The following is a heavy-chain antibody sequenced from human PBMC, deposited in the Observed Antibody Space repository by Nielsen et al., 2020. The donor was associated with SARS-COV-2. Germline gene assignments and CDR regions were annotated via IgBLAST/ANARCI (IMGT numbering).Heavy chain of an antibody. J-gene: IGHJ1*01. V-gene: IGHV3-30*04. CDR3: ARDYYDSSGLEYFQH. D-gene: IGHD3-22*01. Sequence: GESLKISCAASGFTFSSYAMHWVRQAPGKGLEWVAVISYDGSNKYYADSVKGRFTITRDNSKNTLYLRMNSLRAEDTAVYYCARDYYDSSGLEYFQHWGQGTLVTVSS. CDR2: ISYDGSNK. CDR1: GFTFSSYA.